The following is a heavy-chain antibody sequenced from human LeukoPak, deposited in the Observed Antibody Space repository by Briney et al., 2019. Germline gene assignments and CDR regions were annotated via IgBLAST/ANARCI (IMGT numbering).Heavy chain of an antibody. J-gene: IGHJ3*02. Sequence: PSETLSLTCAVYGGSFSGYYWSWIRQPPGKGLEWIGEINHSGSTNYNPSLKSRVTISVDTSKNQFSLKLSSVTAADTAVYYCARDLEYLYPGGAFDIWGQGTMVTVSS. CDR3: ARDLEYLYPGGAFDI. CDR2: INHSGST. V-gene: IGHV4-34*01. D-gene: IGHD3-16*01. CDR1: GGSFSGYY.